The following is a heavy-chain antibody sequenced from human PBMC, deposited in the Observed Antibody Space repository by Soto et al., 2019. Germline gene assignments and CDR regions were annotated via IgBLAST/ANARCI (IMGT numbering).Heavy chain of an antibody. D-gene: IGHD6-19*01. Sequence: GESLRISRKGSGYSLTSGVLGWVRQMPGKGLEWMGIIYPGDSDTRYSPSFQGQVTISADKSISTAYLQWSSLKASDTAMYYCARGVHRDRSGWYAEYFQHCGQGTLVPVSS. CDR2: IYPGDSDT. V-gene: IGHV5-51*01. CDR1: GYSLTSGV. J-gene: IGHJ1*01. CDR3: ARGVHRDRSGWYAEYFQH.